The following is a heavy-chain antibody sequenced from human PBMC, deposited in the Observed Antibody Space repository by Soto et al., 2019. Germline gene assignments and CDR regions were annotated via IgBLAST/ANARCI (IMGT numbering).Heavy chain of an antibody. Sequence: SETLSLTCAVSGGSISSGGFSWNWIRQPPGKGLEWIGYIYHTGSTYYNPSLKSRVTISVDRSKNQFSLKLSSVTATDTAVYYCARGGYSSDYWGQGTLVTVSS. CDR2: IYHTGST. CDR1: GGSISSGGFS. V-gene: IGHV4-30-2*01. CDR3: ARGGYSSDY. D-gene: IGHD5-18*01. J-gene: IGHJ4*02.